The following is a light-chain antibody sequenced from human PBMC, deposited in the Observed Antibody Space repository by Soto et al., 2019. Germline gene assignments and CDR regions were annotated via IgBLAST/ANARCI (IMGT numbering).Light chain of an antibody. CDR3: QSYDSSLRVWV. CDR1: SSNLGADSH. Sequence: QSVLTQPPSVFGAPGKRATISCTGPSSNLGADSHVHWYQQLPGTAPNLLIYADTNRPSGVPDRFSGSKSGTSASLAITGLQAEDEADYYCQSYDSSLRVWVFGGGTKLTVL. V-gene: IGLV1-40*01. J-gene: IGLJ3*02. CDR2: ADT.